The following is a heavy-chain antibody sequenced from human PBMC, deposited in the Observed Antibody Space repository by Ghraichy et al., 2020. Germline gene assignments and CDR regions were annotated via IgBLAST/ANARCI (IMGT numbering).Heavy chain of an antibody. J-gene: IGHJ4*02. V-gene: IGHV3-30*18. CDR3: AKEQDHGYYLTADS. Sequence: GGSLRLSCAASGFTFSNNGMHWVRQAPGKGLEWVAVVSYDESEKHYGDSVKGRFTISRDNSKNTLHLQMNSLRAEDTAVYYCAKEQDHGYYLTADSWGQGTLVTVSS. CDR1: GFTFSNNG. D-gene: IGHD4-17*01. CDR2: VSYDESEK.